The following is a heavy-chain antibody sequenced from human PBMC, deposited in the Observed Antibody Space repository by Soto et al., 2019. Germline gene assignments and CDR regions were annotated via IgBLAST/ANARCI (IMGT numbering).Heavy chain of an antibody. CDR3: ARHSYYYDSSGYYAPSYFDY. CDR1: GGSISSSSYY. J-gene: IGHJ4*02. Sequence: QLLESGPGLVKPSETLSLTCTVSGGSISSSSYYWGWIRQPPGKGLEWIGSIYYSGSTYYNPSLKSRVTISVDTSKNQFSLKLSSVTAADTAVYYCARHSYYYDSSGYYAPSYFDYWGQGTLVTVSS. D-gene: IGHD3-22*01. V-gene: IGHV4-39*01. CDR2: IYYSGST.